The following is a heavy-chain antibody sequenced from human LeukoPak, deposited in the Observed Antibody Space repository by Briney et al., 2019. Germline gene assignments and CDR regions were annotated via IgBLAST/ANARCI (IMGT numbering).Heavy chain of an antibody. V-gene: IGHV3-30-3*01. Sequence: SGGSLRLSCAASGFTFSSYAMHWVRQAPGKGLEWVAVISYDGSNKYYADSVKGRFTISRDNSKNTLYLQMNSLRAEDTAVYYCASLVGATNDFDYWGQGTLVTVPS. CDR1: GFTFSSYA. J-gene: IGHJ4*02. CDR2: ISYDGSNK. CDR3: ASLVGATNDFDY. D-gene: IGHD1-26*01.